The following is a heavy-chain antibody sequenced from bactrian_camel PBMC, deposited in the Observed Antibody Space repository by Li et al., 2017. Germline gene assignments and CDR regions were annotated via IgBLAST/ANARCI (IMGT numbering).Heavy chain of an antibody. V-gene: IGHV3S40*01. D-gene: IGHD3*01. Sequence: DVQLVESGGGSVQAGGSLRLSCVVSEYPYSSTCMTWFRQVPGKEREGVAALFDRTKSAYYVDSVKGRFTISQDTSNNTIYLQMNSLKPEDSATYYCAADWSGSDACRSRAIGAPVFQYLGQGTQVTVS. CDR1: EYPYSSTC. CDR3: AADWSGSDACRSRAIGAPVFQY. J-gene: IGHJ4*01. CDR2: LFDRTKSA.